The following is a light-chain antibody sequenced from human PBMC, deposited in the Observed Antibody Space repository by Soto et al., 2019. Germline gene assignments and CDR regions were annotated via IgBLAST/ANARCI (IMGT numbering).Light chain of an antibody. CDR1: QSVSSSY. CDR3: QQYDRSPWT. J-gene: IGKJ1*01. CDR2: GTS. Sequence: EIVLTQSPGTLSLSPGERATLSCRASQSVSSSYLAWYQQKPGQAPRLLIYGTSKRATGIPDRFSGSGSGTDFTLTISRLEPEDCAVYYCQQYDRSPWTFDQGTKVEIK. V-gene: IGKV3-20*01.